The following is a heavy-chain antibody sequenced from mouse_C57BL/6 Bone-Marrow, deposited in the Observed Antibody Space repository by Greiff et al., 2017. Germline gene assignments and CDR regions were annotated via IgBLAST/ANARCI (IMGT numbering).Heavy chain of an antibody. D-gene: IGHD2-2*01. V-gene: IGHV1-64*01. CDR3: ARGLRRSGVAY. J-gene: IGHJ3*01. CDR2: IHPNSGST. CDR1: GYTFTSYW. Sequence: QVQLQQPGAELVKPGASVKLSCKASGYTFTSYWMHWVQQRPGQGLEWIGMIHPNSGSTTYNEKFTSKATLTVDTSSSTAYVQLSSLTSEDSAVSYCARGLRRSGVAYWGQGTLVTGSA.